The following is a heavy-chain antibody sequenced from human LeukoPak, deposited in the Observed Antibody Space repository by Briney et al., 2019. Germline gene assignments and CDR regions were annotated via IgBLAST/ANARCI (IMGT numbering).Heavy chain of an antibody. CDR3: TRDQEGSDY. Sequence: GGSLRLSCGASGFTFSSYAMSWVRQAPGKGLEWVSAIGSGTYYADSVKGRFTISRDNAENSLYLQMNSLRAEDTAVYYCTRDQEGSDYWGQGTLVTVSS. CDR1: GFTFSSYA. V-gene: IGHV3-23*01. J-gene: IGHJ4*02. CDR2: IGSGT.